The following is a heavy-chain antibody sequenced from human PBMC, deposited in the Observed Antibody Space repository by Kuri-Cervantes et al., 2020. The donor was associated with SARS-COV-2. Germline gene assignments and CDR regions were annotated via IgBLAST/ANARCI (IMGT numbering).Heavy chain of an antibody. D-gene: IGHD3-3*01. CDR2: RHYNGRP. J-gene: IGHJ2*01. CDR3: ARYSEWGDWHFGL. Sequence: SETLSLTCTVSGGSIGSYWWTWIRQPPGKGLEWIGYRHYNGRPNYNPSLKSRVTISLDTSKNQLSLNLRSVTAADTAVYYCARYSEWGDWHFGLWGRGTLVTVSS. CDR1: GGSIGSYW. V-gene: IGHV4-59*01.